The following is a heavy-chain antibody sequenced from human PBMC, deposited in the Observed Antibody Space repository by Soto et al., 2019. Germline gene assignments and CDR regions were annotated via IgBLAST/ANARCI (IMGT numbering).Heavy chain of an antibody. Sequence: QLQLQESGPGLVKPSETLSLTCTVSGGSISSSSYYWGWIRQPPGKGLEWIGSIYYSGSTYYNPSLKSRVTISVDTSKNQFSLKLSPVTAADTAVYYCARQGDILWRYWGQGTLVTVSS. D-gene: IGHD2-21*01. CDR3: ARQGDILWRY. CDR2: IYYSGST. J-gene: IGHJ4*02. V-gene: IGHV4-39*01. CDR1: GGSISSSSYY.